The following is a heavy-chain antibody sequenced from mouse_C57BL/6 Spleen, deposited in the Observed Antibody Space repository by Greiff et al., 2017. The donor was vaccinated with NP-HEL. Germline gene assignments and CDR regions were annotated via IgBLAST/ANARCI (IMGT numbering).Heavy chain of an antibody. Sequence: QVQLQQPGAELVKPGASVKLSCKASGYTFTSYWMHWVKQRPGQGLEWIGMIHPNSGSTNYNEKFKSKATLTVDKSSSTAYMQLSSLTSEDSAVYYCARGYYGSSYYWYFDVWGKGTTVTVSS. J-gene: IGHJ1*03. CDR1: GYTFTSYW. V-gene: IGHV1-64*01. CDR2: IHPNSGST. D-gene: IGHD1-1*01. CDR3: ARGYYGSSYYWYFDV.